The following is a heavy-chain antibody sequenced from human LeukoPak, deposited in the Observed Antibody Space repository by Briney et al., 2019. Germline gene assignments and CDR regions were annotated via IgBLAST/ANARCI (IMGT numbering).Heavy chain of an antibody. CDR2: ISSSSTYI. J-gene: IGHJ4*02. V-gene: IGHV3-21*01. CDR3: ARGDNLDY. D-gene: IGHD1-1*01. Sequence: GGSLRLSCAASGFTFTKYRMNWVRQAPGKGLECVSSISSSSTYIYYADSMKGRFTISRDNAKNSLYLQMNSLRAEDTAVYYCARGDNLDYWGQGTLVTVSS. CDR1: GFTFTKYR.